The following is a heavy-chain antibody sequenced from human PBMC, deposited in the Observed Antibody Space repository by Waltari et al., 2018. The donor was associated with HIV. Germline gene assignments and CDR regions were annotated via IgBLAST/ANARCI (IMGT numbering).Heavy chain of an antibody. V-gene: IGHV3-48*03. D-gene: IGHD3-16*02. J-gene: IGHJ6*02. CDR1: GFTFSSYE. CDR3: ARESVYDYVWGSYHPGPYYYGMDV. Sequence: EVQLVESGGGLVQPGGSLRLSCAASGFTFSSYEMNWVRQAPGKGLEWGSYISSSGSTIYYADSVKGRFTISRDNAKNSLYLQMNSLRAEDTAVYYCARESVYDYVWGSYHPGPYYYGMDVWGQGTTVTVSS. CDR2: ISSSGSTI.